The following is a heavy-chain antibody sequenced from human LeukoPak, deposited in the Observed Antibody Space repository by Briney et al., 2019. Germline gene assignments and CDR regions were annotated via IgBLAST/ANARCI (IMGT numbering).Heavy chain of an antibody. CDR3: ARLNYYGSGGWFDP. V-gene: IGHV4-59*08. J-gene: IGHJ5*02. D-gene: IGHD3-10*01. CDR1: GGSISSYY. Sequence: SETLSLTCTVSGGSISSYYWSWIPQPPGKGLEWIGFIYFTGRSNYNPSLRSRLTISLDTSKNQFSLKLSSVTATDTAVYYCARLNYYGSGGWFDPWGQGTPVTVSS. CDR2: IYFTGRS.